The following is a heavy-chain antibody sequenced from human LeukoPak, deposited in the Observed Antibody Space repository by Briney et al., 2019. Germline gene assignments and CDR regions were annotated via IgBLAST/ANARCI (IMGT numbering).Heavy chain of an antibody. Sequence: GGSLRLSCAASGFTFSTYSMNWVRQAPGKGLEWVANIKQDGNEKYYMDSVKGRFTISRDNAKSSLYLQMNSLRVEDTAVYYCARAVAGTSRDYWGQGTLVTVSS. CDR1: GFTFSTYS. CDR2: IKQDGNEK. J-gene: IGHJ4*02. D-gene: IGHD6-19*01. CDR3: ARAVAGTSRDY. V-gene: IGHV3-7*04.